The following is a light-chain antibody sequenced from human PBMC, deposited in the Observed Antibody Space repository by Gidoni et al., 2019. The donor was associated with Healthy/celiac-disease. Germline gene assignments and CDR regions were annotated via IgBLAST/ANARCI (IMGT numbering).Light chain of an antibody. CDR1: SSNIGAGYD. CDR2: GNS. CDR3: QSYDSSLV. J-gene: IGLJ2*01. Sequence: QSVLTQPPSVSEAPGQRVTISCTGSSSNIGAGYDVHWYKQLPGTAPKLLIYGNSNRPSGVPDRFSGSKSGTSASLAITALQAEDEADYYCQSYDSSLVFGGGTKLTV. V-gene: IGLV1-40*01.